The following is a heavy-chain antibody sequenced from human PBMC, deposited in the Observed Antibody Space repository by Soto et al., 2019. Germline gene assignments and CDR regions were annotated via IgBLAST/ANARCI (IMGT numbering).Heavy chain of an antibody. Sequence: SETLSLTCAVYGGSFSGYYWSWIRQPPGKGLEWIGEINHSGSTNYNPSLKSRVTISVDTSKNQFSLKLSSVTAADTAVYYCARSNYGITIFGVVTDFDYWGQGTLVTVSS. CDR2: INHSGST. J-gene: IGHJ4*02. CDR3: ARSNYGITIFGVVTDFDY. D-gene: IGHD3-3*01. CDR1: GGSFSGYY. V-gene: IGHV4-34*01.